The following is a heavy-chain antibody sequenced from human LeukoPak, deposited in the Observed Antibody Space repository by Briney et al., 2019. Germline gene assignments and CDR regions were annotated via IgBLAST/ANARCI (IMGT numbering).Heavy chain of an antibody. CDR2: IYHSGST. V-gene: IGHV4-38-2*01. CDR1: GYSISSGYY. J-gene: IGHJ4*02. Sequence: SETLSLTCAVSGYSISSGYYWSWIRQPPGKGLEWIGSIYHSGSTYYNPSLKSRVTISVDTSKNQFSLKLSSVTAADTAVYYCARVGGITGTTFFDYWGQGTLVTVSS. CDR3: ARVGGITGTTFFDY. D-gene: IGHD1-20*01.